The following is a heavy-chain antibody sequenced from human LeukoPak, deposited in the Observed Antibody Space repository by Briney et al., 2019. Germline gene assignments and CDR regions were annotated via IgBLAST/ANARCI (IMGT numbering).Heavy chain of an antibody. CDR1: GFIFSTYN. V-gene: IGHV3-48*01. CDR2: ISSSSSTI. D-gene: IGHD3-10*01. Sequence: GGSLRLSCAASGFIFSTYNMNWVRQAPGKGLEWVSYISSSSSTIDYADSVKGRFTISRDNAKNSLYLQMGSLRADDTAVYYCARDYYYGSGSYDHWGQGTLVTVSS. J-gene: IGHJ4*02. CDR3: ARDYYYGSGSYDH.